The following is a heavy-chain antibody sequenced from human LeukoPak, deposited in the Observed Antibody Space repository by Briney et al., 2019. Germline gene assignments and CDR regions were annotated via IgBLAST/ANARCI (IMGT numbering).Heavy chain of an antibody. D-gene: IGHD6-13*01. V-gene: IGHV1-2*02. CDR1: GYTFTGYY. CDR3: ARASELVIAAAGNYYMDV. Sequence: ASVKVSCKASGYTFTGYYMHWVRQAPGQGLEWMGWINPNSGGTNYAQKFQGRVTMTRDTSISTAYMELSRLRSDDTAVYYCARASELVIAAAGNYYMDVWGKGTTVTVSS. CDR2: INPNSGGT. J-gene: IGHJ6*03.